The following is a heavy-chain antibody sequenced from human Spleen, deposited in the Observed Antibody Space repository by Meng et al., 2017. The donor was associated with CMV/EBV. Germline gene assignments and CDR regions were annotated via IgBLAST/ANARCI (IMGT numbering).Heavy chain of an antibody. CDR2: ISAYNGNT. CDR1: GYTFTSYG. D-gene: IGHD6-13*01. CDR3: ARGRELGSLDY. V-gene: IGHV1-18*01. Sequence: SCKASGYTFTSYGISWVRQAPGQGLEWMGWISAYNGNTNYAQKLQGRVTITRDTSASTAYMELSSLRSEDTAVYYCARGRELGSLDYWGQGTLVTVSS. J-gene: IGHJ4*02.